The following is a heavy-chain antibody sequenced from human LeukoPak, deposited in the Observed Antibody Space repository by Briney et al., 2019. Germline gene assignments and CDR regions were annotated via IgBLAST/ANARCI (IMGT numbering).Heavy chain of an antibody. CDR1: GGSISNTNW. CDR3: SRENGAFSPFGY. J-gene: IGHJ4*02. Sequence: KPSGTLSLTCGVSGGSISNTNWRSWVRQPPGQGLEWIGEISLTGLTHYNPSLESRVTVSLDKSKNQLSLNLTSVTAADTAVYYCSRENGAFSPFGYWGQGTLVTVSS. CDR2: ISLTGLT. V-gene: IGHV4-4*02. D-gene: IGHD2-8*01.